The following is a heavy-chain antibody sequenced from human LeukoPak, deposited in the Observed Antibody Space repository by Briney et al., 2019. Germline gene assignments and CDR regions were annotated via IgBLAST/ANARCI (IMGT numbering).Heavy chain of an antibody. V-gene: IGHV3-21*01. Sequence: GGSLRLSCAASGFTFSSYNMNWVRQAPGKGLEWVSSISTSSSYIYYADSVKGRFTISRDNAKNSLYLQMNSLRAEDTAVYYCARGMLAAVAAQSWGQGTLVTVSS. CDR3: ARGMLAAVAAQS. D-gene: IGHD6-19*01. CDR2: ISTSSSYI. J-gene: IGHJ5*02. CDR1: GFTFSSYN.